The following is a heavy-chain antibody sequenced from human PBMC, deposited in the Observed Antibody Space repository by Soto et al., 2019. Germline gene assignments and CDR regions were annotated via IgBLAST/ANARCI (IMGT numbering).Heavy chain of an antibody. CDR3: ATDYGDYYYYGMDV. J-gene: IGHJ6*02. CDR2: ISGSGGST. CDR1: GCTFISYA. Sequence: PGGSLRLSCTSSGCTFISYAMSWVRQATGKGLEWVSAISGSGGSTYYADSVKGRFTISRDNSKNTLYLQMNSLRAEDTAVYYCATDYGDYYYYGMDVWGQGTTVTVSS. V-gene: IGHV3-23*01. D-gene: IGHD4-17*01.